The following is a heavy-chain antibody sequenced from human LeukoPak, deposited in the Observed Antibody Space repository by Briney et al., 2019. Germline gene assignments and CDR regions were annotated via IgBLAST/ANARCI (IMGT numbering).Heavy chain of an antibody. Sequence: PGESLKISCKGSGYSFTSYWIGWVRQMPGKGLEWMGIIYPGDSDTRYSPSFQGQVTISADKSISTAYLQWSSLKASDTAMYYCASSIGYYDFWSGYYTGRHAFDIWGQGTMVTVSS. J-gene: IGHJ3*02. V-gene: IGHV5-51*01. D-gene: IGHD3-3*01. CDR1: GYSFTSYW. CDR3: ASSIGYYDFWSGYYTGRHAFDI. CDR2: IYPGDSDT.